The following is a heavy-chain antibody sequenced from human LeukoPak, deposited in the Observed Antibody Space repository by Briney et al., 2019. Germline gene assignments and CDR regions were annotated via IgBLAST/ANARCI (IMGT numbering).Heavy chain of an antibody. J-gene: IGHJ4*02. Sequence: GGSLRLSCAASGFTFSSYWMHWVRQAPGKGLVWVSRINSDGSSTSYADSVKGRFTISRDNSKNTLYLQMNSRRTEDTAVYYCAKAEGYDILTGLDYWGQGTLATVSS. D-gene: IGHD3-9*01. V-gene: IGHV3-74*01. CDR1: GFTFSSYW. CDR2: INSDGSST. CDR3: AKAEGYDILTGLDY.